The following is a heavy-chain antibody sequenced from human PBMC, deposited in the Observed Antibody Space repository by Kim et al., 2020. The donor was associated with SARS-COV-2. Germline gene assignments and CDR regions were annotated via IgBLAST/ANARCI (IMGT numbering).Heavy chain of an antibody. V-gene: IGHV3-23*01. Sequence: GGSLRLSCAASGFTFSSYAMSWVRQAPGKGLEWVSAISGSGGSTYYADPVKGRFTISRDNSKNTLYLQMNSLRAEDTAVYYCAKGGIVVVSFDYWGQGTLVTVSS. CDR1: GFTFSSYA. CDR3: AKGGIVVVSFDY. J-gene: IGHJ4*02. CDR2: ISGSGGST. D-gene: IGHD3-22*01.